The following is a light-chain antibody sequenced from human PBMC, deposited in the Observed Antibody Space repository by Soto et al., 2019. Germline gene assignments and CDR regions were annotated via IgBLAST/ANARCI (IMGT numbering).Light chain of an antibody. CDR2: DAS. V-gene: IGKV3-20*01. CDR1: QTFVDNY. Sequence: EFVVTQSPGTASLSPGERATLSCRASQTFVDNYLAWYQQKPGQAPRLLIYDASSRATGIPDRFSGGGSGTDFTLTISGLEPEDFAVYYCQQFSSYPLTFGGGTKVDIK. J-gene: IGKJ4*01. CDR3: QQFSSYPLT.